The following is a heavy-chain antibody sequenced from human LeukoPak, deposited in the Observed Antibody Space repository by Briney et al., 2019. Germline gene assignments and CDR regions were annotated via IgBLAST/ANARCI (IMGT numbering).Heavy chain of an antibody. CDR1: GFTFSSYA. D-gene: IGHD3-9*01. Sequence: GGSLRLSCAASGFTFSSYAMSWVRQAPGKGLEWVSAISGSGGNTYYADSVKGRFTISRDNSKNTLYLQMNSLRAEDTAVYYCAKGGYVLRYFDWPQAPYYFDYWGQGTLVTVSS. J-gene: IGHJ4*02. CDR3: AKGGYVLRYFDWPQAPYYFDY. V-gene: IGHV3-23*01. CDR2: ISGSGGNT.